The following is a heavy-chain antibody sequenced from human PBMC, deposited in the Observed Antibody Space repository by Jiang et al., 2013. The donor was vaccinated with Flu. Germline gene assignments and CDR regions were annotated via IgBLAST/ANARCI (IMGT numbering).Heavy chain of an antibody. CDR1: GGSFSGYY. D-gene: IGHD3-10*01. V-gene: IGHV4-34*01. J-gene: IGHJ4*02. CDR3: ARSVGGLWYMVRGVAY. CDR2: INHSGST. Sequence: LLKPSETLSLTCAVYGGSFSGYYWSWIRQPPGKGLEWIGEINHSGSTNYNPSLKSRVTISVDTSKNQFSLKLSSVTAADTAVYYCARSVGGLWYMVRGVAYWGQGTLVTVSS.